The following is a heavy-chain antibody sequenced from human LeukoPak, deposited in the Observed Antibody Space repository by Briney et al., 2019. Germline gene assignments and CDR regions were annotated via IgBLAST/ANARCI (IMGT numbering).Heavy chain of an antibody. Sequence: PSETLSLTCAVYGGSFSGYYWSWIRQPPEKGLEWIGEINHSGSTNYSPSLKSRVTISVDTSKNQFSLKLSSVTAADTAVYYCAREADYDILTGSSWFDPWGQGTLVTVSS. D-gene: IGHD3-9*01. V-gene: IGHV4-34*01. CDR1: GGSFSGYY. CDR3: AREADYDILTGSSWFDP. CDR2: INHSGST. J-gene: IGHJ5*02.